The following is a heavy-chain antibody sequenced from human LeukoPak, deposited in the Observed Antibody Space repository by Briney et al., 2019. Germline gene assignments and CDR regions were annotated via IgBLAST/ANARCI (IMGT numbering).Heavy chain of an antibody. Sequence: GRSLRLSCAASGFTFSYYGLHWVRQAPGKGLEWLAVMWFDGSQKYYADSVKGRFTISRDNSKSMLYPQMNSLRAEDTAVYYCARDITGDPPPYYFDYWGQGSLVTVSS. D-gene: IGHD7-27*01. J-gene: IGHJ4*02. CDR3: ARDITGDPPPYYFDY. V-gene: IGHV3-33*01. CDR2: MWFDGSQK. CDR1: GFTFSYYG.